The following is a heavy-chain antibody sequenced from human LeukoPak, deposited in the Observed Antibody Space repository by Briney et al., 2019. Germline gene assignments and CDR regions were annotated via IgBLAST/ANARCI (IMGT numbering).Heavy chain of an antibody. V-gene: IGHV3-21*01. Sequence: PGGSLRLSCAASGFTFSSYSMNWVRQAPGKGLEWVSSISSSSSYIYYADSLKGRFTISRDNAKNSLYLQLNSLRAEDTGVYYCARDFAARPRWFDPWGQGTLVTVSS. D-gene: IGHD6-6*01. CDR3: ARDFAARPRWFDP. CDR2: ISSSSSYI. CDR1: GFTFSSYS. J-gene: IGHJ5*02.